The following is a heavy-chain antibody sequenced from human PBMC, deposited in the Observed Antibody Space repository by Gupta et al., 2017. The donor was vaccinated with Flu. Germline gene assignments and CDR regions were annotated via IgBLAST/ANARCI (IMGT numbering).Heavy chain of an antibody. CDR1: GLTFSSYS. CDR2: ISSSSSYI. D-gene: IGHD3-16*01. J-gene: IGHJ4*02. V-gene: IGHV3-21*01. Sequence: EVQLVESGGGLVKPGGSLRLSCAASGLTFSSYSMTWVRQAPGKGLEWVSSISSSSSYIYYADSVKGRFTISRDNAKNSLYLQMNSLRAEDTAVYYCARDRRGSYARDYFDYWGQGTLVTVSS. CDR3: ARDRRGSYARDYFDY.